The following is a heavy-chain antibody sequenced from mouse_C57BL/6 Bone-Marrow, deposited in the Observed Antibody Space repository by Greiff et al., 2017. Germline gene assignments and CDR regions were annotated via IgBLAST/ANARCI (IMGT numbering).Heavy chain of an antibody. CDR3: AICRTYYYGLDY. J-gene: IGHJ2*01. Sequence: QVQLQQPGAELVKPGASVKLSCKASGYTFTSYWMHWVKQRPGQGLEWIGMIHPNSGSTNYNEKFKSKATLTVDKSSSTAYMQHCTLISGDSAVYFCAICRTYYYGLDYWGQGTTLTVSS. CDR1: GYTFTSYW. D-gene: IGHD1-1*01. CDR2: IHPNSGST. V-gene: IGHV1-64*01.